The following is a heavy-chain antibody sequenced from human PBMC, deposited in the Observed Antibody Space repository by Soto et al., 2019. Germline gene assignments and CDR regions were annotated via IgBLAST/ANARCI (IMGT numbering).Heavy chain of an antibody. D-gene: IGHD3-22*01. CDR3: ARHYYDGNGYCPEA. CDR2: IYPGDSDT. J-gene: IGHJ5*02. CDR1: GYGFPTYW. V-gene: IGHV5-51*01. Sequence: GESLKISCKGSGYGFPTYWIGWLRQMPGKGLEWMGIIYPGDSDTRYSPSFQGQVTISADKSLSTAYLQWRSLKASDSAIYYCARHYYDGNGYCPEAWGQGTLVTVSS.